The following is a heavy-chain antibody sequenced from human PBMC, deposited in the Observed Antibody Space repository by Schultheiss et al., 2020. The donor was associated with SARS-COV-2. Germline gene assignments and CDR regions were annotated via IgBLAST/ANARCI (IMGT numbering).Heavy chain of an antibody. CDR1: GFTFSSYA. D-gene: IGHD3-3*01. J-gene: IGHJ3*02. CDR2: IYSGGST. Sequence: GGSLRLSCAASGFTFSSYAMHWVRQVPGKGLEWVSVIYSGGSTYYADSVKGRFTISRDNSKNTLYLQMNSLRAEDTAMYYCAREMAIFGVVEAFDIWGQGTMVTVSS. CDR3: AREMAIFGVVEAFDI. V-gene: IGHV3-66*01.